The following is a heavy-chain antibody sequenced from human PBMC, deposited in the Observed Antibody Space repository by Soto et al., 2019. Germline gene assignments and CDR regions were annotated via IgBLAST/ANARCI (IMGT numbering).Heavy chain of an antibody. CDR3: ATLMVGGNYVASYYYYAMDV. V-gene: IGHV5-10-1*01. D-gene: IGHD1-26*01. CDR2: IDPSDSQT. CDR1: GYSFAGYW. J-gene: IGHJ6*02. Sequence: GESLKISCKGSGYSFAGYWITWVRQKPGKGLEWMGRIDPSDSQTYYSPSFRGHVTISVTKSISTAYLQWSSLKASDTAIYYCATLMVGGNYVASYYYYAMDVWGQGATVTVSS.